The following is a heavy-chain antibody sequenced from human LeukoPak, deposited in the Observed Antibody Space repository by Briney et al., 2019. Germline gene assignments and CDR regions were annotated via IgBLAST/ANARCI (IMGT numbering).Heavy chain of an antibody. J-gene: IGHJ4*02. CDR2: INHSGST. V-gene: IGHV4-34*01. Sequence: PSETLSLTCAVYGGSFSGYYWSWIRQPPGKGLEWIGEINHSGSTNYNPSLKSRVTISVDTSKNQFSLKLSSVTAADTAVYYCAYNYYDSSGMNDYWGQGTLVTVSS. D-gene: IGHD3-22*01. CDR3: AYNYYDSSGMNDY. CDR1: GGSFSGYY.